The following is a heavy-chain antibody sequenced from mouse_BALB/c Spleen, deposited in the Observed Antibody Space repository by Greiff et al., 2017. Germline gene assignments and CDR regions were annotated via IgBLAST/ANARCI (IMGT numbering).Heavy chain of an antibody. D-gene: IGHD3-2*01. V-gene: IGHV2-9*02. CDR3: ARETARATLYAMDY. CDR2: IWAGGST. Sequence: VHLVESGPGLVAPSQSLSITCTVSGFSLTSYGVHWVRQPPGKGLEWLGVIWAGGSTNYNSALMSRLSISKDNSKSQVFLKMNSLQTDDTAMYYCARETARATLYAMDYWGQGTSVTVSS. CDR1: GFSLTSYG. J-gene: IGHJ4*01.